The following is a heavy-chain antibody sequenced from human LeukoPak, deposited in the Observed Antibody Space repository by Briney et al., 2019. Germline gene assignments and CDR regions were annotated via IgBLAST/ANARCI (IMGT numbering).Heavy chain of an antibody. Sequence: GGSLTLSCAASGFTFSSYAMSWVRQAPGKGLEWVSAISAGGGSTYYADSVKGRFTISRDNSKNTLYLQMNSLRAEDTAVYYCAKRPRGSSSWYYFDYWGQGTLVTVSS. D-gene: IGHD6-13*01. CDR3: AKRPRGSSSWYYFDY. V-gene: IGHV3-23*01. J-gene: IGHJ4*02. CDR1: GFTFSSYA. CDR2: ISAGGGST.